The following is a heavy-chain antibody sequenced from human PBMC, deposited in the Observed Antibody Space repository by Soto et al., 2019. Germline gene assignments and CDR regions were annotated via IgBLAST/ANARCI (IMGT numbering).Heavy chain of an antibody. CDR1: GGSISSGGYY. CDR2: IYYSGST. V-gene: IGHV4-31*03. J-gene: IGHJ6*02. D-gene: IGHD3-10*01. Sequence: QVQLQESGQGLVKPSQTLSLTCTVSGGSISSGGYYWSWIRQHPGKGLEWIGYIYYSGSTYYNPSLKSRVTISVDTSKNQFSLKLSSVTAADTAVYYCARDTMVRGLYGMDVWGQGTTVTVSS. CDR3: ARDTMVRGLYGMDV.